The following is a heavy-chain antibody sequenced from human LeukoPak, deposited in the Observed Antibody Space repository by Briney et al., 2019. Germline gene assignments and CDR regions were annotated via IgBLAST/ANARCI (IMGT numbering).Heavy chain of an antibody. D-gene: IGHD3-10*01. CDR2: INAGNGNT. CDR3: ARGNTGHYYYYGMDV. V-gene: IGHV1-3*01. J-gene: IGHJ6*02. Sequence: ASVKVSCKASGYTFTSYAMHWVRQAPGQRLEWMGWINAGNGNTKYSQKFQGRVTITRDTSASTAYMELSSLRSEDTAVYYCARGNTGHYYYYGMDVWGQGTTVTVSS. CDR1: GYTFTSYA.